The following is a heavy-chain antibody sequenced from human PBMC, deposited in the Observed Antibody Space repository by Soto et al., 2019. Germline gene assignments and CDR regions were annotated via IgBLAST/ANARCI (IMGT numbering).Heavy chain of an antibody. D-gene: IGHD2-21*02. CDR3: ARASRRTVVTSNFDY. CDR2: ISYDGSNK. CDR1: GVTFSSYA. Sequence: PGGSLRLSCAASGVTFSSYAMHWVRQAPGKGLEWVAVISYDGSNKYYADSVKGRFTISRDNSKNTLYLQMNSLRAEDTAVYYCARASRRTVVTSNFDYWGQGTLVTVSS. V-gene: IGHV3-30-3*01. J-gene: IGHJ4*02.